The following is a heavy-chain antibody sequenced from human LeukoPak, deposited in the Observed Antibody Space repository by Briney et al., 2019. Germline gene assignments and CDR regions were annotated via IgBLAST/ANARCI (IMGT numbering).Heavy chain of an antibody. D-gene: IGHD6-19*01. V-gene: IGHV4-4*07. CDR3: ARGPEPSSGWYDFDY. CDR1: GGSISSYY. J-gene: IGHJ4*02. Sequence: SETLSLTCTVSGGSISSYYWSWIRQPAGKGLEWIGRIYTSGSTNYNPSLKSRVTISVDTSKNQFSLKLSSVTAADTAVYYCARGPEPSSGWYDFDYWGQGTLVTVSS. CDR2: IYTSGST.